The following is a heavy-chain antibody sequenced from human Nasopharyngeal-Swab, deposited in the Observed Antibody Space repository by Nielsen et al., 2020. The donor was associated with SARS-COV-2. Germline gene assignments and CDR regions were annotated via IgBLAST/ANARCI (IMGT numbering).Heavy chain of an antibody. J-gene: IGHJ3*02. CDR2: IHYTGNT. CDR3: AIEPGNRVVTGSDAFDI. CDR1: GGSISSGGYF. Sequence: SETLSLTCTVSGGSISSGGYFWSWIRQHPGKGLEWIGYIHYTGNTYYNPSLESRLTISLDTSQNQFSLKLSSVTAADTAVYYCAIEPGNRVVTGSDAFDIWGQGTMVTVSS. D-gene: IGHD6-19*01. V-gene: IGHV4-31*03.